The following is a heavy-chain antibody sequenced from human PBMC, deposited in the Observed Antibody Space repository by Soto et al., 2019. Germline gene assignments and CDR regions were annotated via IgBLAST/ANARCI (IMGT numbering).Heavy chain of an antibody. CDR1: GFTFSSYS. D-gene: IGHD2-21*02. V-gene: IGHV3-21*01. J-gene: IGHJ4*02. CDR3: ARNPVVVTDFDY. Sequence: GGSLRLSCAASGFTFSSYSMNWVRQAPGKGLEWVSSISSSSSYIYYADSVKGRFTISRDNAKNSLYLQMNSLRAEDTAVYYCARNPVVVTDFDYWGQGTLVTVYS. CDR2: ISSSSSYI.